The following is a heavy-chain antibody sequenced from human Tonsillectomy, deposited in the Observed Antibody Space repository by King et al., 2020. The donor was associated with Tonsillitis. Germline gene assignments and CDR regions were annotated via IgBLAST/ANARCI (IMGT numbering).Heavy chain of an antibody. CDR1: GYSFSNYW. D-gene: IGHD6-19*01. CDR3: ARHGRITSGWYLRSDY. J-gene: IGHJ4*02. V-gene: IGHV5-51*01. Sequence: QLVQSGAEVKKPGESLKISYKGSGYSFSNYWIGWVRQMPGKGLEWMGIIYPGDSDTRYSPSFQGQVTISADKSISTAYLQWSSLKASDTAMYYCARHGRITSGWYLRSDYWGQGTLVTVSS. CDR2: IYPGDSDT.